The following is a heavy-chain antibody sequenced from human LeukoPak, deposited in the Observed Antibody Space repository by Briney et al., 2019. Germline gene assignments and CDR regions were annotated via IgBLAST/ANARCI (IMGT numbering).Heavy chain of an antibody. CDR3: ARDESYSSDY. D-gene: IGHD3-22*01. V-gene: IGHV3-7*05. J-gene: IGHJ4*02. Sequence: HPGGPLRLSCAASGFTFSRYWMSWVRQAPGKGLEWLANINQDGSEIYYVDSVKGRFTISRDNAKSSLYLQMNGLRAEDTAVYYCARDESYSSDYWGQGTLVTVSS. CDR2: INQDGSEI. CDR1: GFTFSRYW.